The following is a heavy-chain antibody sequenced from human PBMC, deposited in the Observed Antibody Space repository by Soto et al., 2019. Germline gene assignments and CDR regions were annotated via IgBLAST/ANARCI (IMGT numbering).Heavy chain of an antibody. V-gene: IGHV3-23*01. J-gene: IGHJ4*02. D-gene: IGHD4-17*01. CDR1: GFTFSSYA. CDR3: AKNYYGDYVGYFDY. CDR2: ISGSGGST. Sequence: GGSLRLSCAASGFTFSSYAMSWVRQAPGKGLEWVSAISGSGGSTYYADSVKVRFTISRDNSKNTLYLQMNSLRAEDTAVYYCAKNYYGDYVGYFDYWGQGTLVTVSS.